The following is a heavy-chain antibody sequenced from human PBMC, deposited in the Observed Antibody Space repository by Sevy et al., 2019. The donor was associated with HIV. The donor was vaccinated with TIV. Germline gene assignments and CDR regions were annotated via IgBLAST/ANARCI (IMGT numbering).Heavy chain of an antibody. D-gene: IGHD2-2*02. V-gene: IGHV1-2*02. Sequence: ASVKVSCKASGYTFTGYYMHWVRQAHGQGLEWMGWINPNSGGTNYAQKFQGRVTMTRDTSISTAYMELSRLRSDDTAVYYCARTRDPGYCSSTSCYTGEGYYYYYGMDVWGQGTTVTVSS. CDR1: GYTFTGYY. CDR2: INPNSGGT. J-gene: IGHJ6*02. CDR3: ARTRDPGYCSSTSCYTGEGYYYYYGMDV.